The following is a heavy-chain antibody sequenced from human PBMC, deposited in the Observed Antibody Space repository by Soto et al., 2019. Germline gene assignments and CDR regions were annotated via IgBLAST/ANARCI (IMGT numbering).Heavy chain of an antibody. V-gene: IGHV3-23*01. CDR1: GFTFSSYA. CDR3: AKFCWKGFVRRGYFDY. J-gene: IGHJ4*02. D-gene: IGHD1-1*01. Sequence: EVQLLESGGGLVQPGGSLRLSCAASGFTFSSYAMSWVRQAPGKGLEWVSAISGSGGSTYYADSVKGRFTISRDNSKNTLYLQMNSLRDEDTAVYYCAKFCWKGFVRRGYFDYWGQGTLVTLSS. CDR2: ISGSGGST.